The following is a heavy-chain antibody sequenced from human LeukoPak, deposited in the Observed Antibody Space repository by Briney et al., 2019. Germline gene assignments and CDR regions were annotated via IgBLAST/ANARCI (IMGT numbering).Heavy chain of an antibody. Sequence: PSETLSLTCTVSGGSISSYYWSWIRQPPGKGLEWIGYIYYSGSTNYNPSLKSRVTISVDTSKNQFSLKLSSVTAADTAAYYCARQKYSSSHVDYWGQGTLVTASS. CDR2: IYYSGST. CDR3: ARQKYSSSHVDY. D-gene: IGHD6-13*01. J-gene: IGHJ4*02. V-gene: IGHV4-59*01. CDR1: GGSISSYY.